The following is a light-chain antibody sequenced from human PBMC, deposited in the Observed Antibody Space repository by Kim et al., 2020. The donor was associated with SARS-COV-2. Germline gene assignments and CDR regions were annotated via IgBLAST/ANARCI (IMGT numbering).Light chain of an antibody. J-gene: IGKJ2*01. Sequence: DTVLTQSPGTLSLSPGERATLSCRASQSVSNSFLAWYQQKPGQAPRLLIYGASSRATGIPDRFSGSGSGTDFTLTISRLEPEDIAVYYCQQYNTSPYTFGQGTKLEI. CDR3: QQYNTSPYT. V-gene: IGKV3-20*01. CDR1: QSVSNSF. CDR2: GAS.